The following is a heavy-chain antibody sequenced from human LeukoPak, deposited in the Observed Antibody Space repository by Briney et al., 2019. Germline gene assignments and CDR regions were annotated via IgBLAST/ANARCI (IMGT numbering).Heavy chain of an antibody. CDR2: INPSGGST. V-gene: IGHV1-46*01. D-gene: IGHD6-13*01. Sequence: ASVKVSCKASGYTFTGYYMHWVRQAPGQGLEWMGIINPSGGSTSYAQKFQGRVTMTRDMSTSTVYMELSSLRSEDTAVYYCARDVQYSSSWYRRGGYFDYWGQGTLVTVSS. J-gene: IGHJ4*02. CDR1: GYTFTGYY. CDR3: ARDVQYSSSWYRRGGYFDY.